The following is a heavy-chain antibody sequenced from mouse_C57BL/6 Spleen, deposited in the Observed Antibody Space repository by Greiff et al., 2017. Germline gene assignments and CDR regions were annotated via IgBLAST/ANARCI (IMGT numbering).Heavy chain of an antibody. CDR3: ASGGYGYDDYYAMDY. J-gene: IGHJ4*01. Sequence: QVQLQQPGAELVRPGSSVKLSCKASGYTFTSYWMHWVKQRPIQGLEWIGNIDPSDSETHYNQKFKDKATLTVDKSSSTAYMQLSSLTSEDSAVYYCASGGYGYDDYYAMDYWGQGTSVTVSS. D-gene: IGHD2-2*01. CDR1: GYTFTSYW. CDR2: IDPSDSET. V-gene: IGHV1-52*01.